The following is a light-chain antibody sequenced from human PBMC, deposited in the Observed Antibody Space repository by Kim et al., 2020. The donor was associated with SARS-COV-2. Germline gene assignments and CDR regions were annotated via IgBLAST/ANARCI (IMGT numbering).Light chain of an antibody. CDR2: DAS. J-gene: IGKJ5*01. V-gene: IGKV1-33*01. Sequence: DIQMTQSPSSLSASVGDRVTITCQASQDINKYLNWYQQKPGKAPKLLIYDASNLKTGVPSRFSGSGSGTDFTFTISSLQPEDIATYYCKQYDNLPPTFGQGTRLEIK. CDR3: KQYDNLPPT. CDR1: QDINKY.